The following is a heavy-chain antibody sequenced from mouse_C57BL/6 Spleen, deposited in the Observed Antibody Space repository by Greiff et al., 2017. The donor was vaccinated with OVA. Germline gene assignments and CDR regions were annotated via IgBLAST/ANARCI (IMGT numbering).Heavy chain of an antibody. V-gene: IGHV5-6*01. Sequence: EVHLVESGGDLVKPGGSLKLSCAASGFTFSSYGMSWVRQTPDKRLEWVATISSGGSYTYYPDSVKGRFTISRDNAKNTLYLQMSSLKSEDTAMYYCARREDYYGPFDYWGQGTTLTVSS. J-gene: IGHJ2*01. CDR3: ARREDYYGPFDY. D-gene: IGHD1-2*01. CDR2: ISSGGSYT. CDR1: GFTFSSYG.